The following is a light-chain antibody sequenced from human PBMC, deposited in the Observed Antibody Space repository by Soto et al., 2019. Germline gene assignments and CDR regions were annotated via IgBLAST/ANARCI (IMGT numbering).Light chain of an antibody. CDR3: YHFGSSRHT. J-gene: IGKJ2*01. CDR2: GAS. CDR1: QSVSTTY. Sequence: EIVLTQSPGTLSFSPGEKVNLSCSARQSVSTTYLALYRHKPGQAPRLLIYGASSRAAGIPDRFSGSGSGTDFTLTISRLEPEDFAVYYCYHFGSSRHTFGQGTKVDIK. V-gene: IGKV3-20*01.